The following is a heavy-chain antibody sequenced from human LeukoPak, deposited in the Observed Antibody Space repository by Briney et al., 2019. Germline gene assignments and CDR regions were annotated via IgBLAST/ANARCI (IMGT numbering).Heavy chain of an antibody. CDR2: ISSSSYI. CDR1: GFTFSSYS. Sequence: GGSLRLSCAASGFTFSSYSMNWVRQAPGKGLEWVSSISSSSYIYYADSVKGRFTISRDNSKNTLYLQMNSLRAEDTAVYYCAKDRITIITPFDYWGQGTLVTVSS. J-gene: IGHJ4*02. V-gene: IGHV3-21*01. D-gene: IGHD1-14*01. CDR3: AKDRITIITPFDY.